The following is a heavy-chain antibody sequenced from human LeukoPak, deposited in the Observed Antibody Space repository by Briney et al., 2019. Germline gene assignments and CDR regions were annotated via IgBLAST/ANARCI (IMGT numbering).Heavy chain of an antibody. D-gene: IGHD6-13*01. Sequence: SETLSLTCAVYGGSFSGYYWSWIRQPPGKGLEWIGEINHSGSTNYNPSLKSRVTISVDTSKNQFSLKLSSVTAADTAVYYCARKNRARPLFSIAAAGPGWFEPWGQGTLVTVSS. CDR1: GGSFSGYY. CDR3: ARKNRARPLFSIAAAGPGWFEP. V-gene: IGHV4-34*01. J-gene: IGHJ5*02. CDR2: INHSGST.